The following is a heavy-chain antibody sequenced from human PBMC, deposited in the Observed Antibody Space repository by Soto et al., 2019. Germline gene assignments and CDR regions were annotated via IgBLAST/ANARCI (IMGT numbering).Heavy chain of an antibody. CDR3: ARDAGDYGDYEGLDY. D-gene: IGHD4-17*01. Sequence: QVQLVESGGGVVQPGRSLRLSCAASGFTFSSYGMHWVRQAPGKGLEWVAAIWYDGSNKYYADSVKGRCTICRDNSKNTLYLQMNSLRAEDTAVYYCARDAGDYGDYEGLDYWGQGTLVTVSS. J-gene: IGHJ4*02. V-gene: IGHV3-33*01. CDR2: IWYDGSNK. CDR1: GFTFSSYG.